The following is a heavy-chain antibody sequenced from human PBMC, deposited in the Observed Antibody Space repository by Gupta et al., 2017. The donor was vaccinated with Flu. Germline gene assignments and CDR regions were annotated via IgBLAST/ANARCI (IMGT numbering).Heavy chain of an antibody. D-gene: IGHD5-12*01. CDR2: IRGGFGST. Sequence: RKGPGKGLQWVLTIRGGFGSTNYDDSVKGRFTISGDNSKNTLFLQMNSLRAEDSAVYYCAKSGGYSERYRDYWGQGTLVTVSS. V-gene: IGHV3-23*01. CDR3: AKSGGYSERYRDY. J-gene: IGHJ4*02.